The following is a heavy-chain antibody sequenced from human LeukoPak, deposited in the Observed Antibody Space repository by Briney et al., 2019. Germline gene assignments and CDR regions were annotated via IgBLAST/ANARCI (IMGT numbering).Heavy chain of an antibody. J-gene: IGHJ5*02. Sequence: ASVKVSCKASGYTFTSYYMHWVRQAPGQGLEWMGIINPSGGSTSYAQKFQGRVTMTRDTSTSTVYMELSSLRSEDTAVYYCARGGIWNYFGAPSRGPWGQGTLVTVSS. CDR2: INPSGGST. CDR3: ARGGIWNYFGAPSRGP. CDR1: GYTFTSYY. D-gene: IGHD1-7*01. V-gene: IGHV1-46*03.